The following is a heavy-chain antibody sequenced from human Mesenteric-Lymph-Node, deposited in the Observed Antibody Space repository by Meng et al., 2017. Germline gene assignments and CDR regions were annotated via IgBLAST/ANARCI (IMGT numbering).Heavy chain of an antibody. V-gene: IGHV4-4*03. Sequence: LRETGPGLGKPLGPLSLTCAGSGGTISSSNWWAWVRQSPGKGLEWIGEMYHSGTTNYNPSLKSRVTISMGKSNNQLSLKLNSVTAADTAVYYCATQESRDGHNPYWGQGTLVTVSS. J-gene: IGHJ4*02. CDR1: GGTISSSNW. CDR2: MYHSGTT. D-gene: IGHD5-24*01. CDR3: ATQESRDGHNPY.